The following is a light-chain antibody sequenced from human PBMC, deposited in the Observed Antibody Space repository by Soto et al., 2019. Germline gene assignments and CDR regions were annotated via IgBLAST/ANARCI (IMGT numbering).Light chain of an antibody. CDR2: AAS. CDR1: QYISTW. V-gene: IGKV1D-12*01. Sequence: DIQMTQSPSSVSASVGDRIIITCRASQYISTWLAWYQQKPGEAPKLLIFAASRLHGGVPSRFSGSGSGTDFTLNINNLQPEDFATYYCQQADSFPLTFGGGTKVEVK. CDR3: QQADSFPLT. J-gene: IGKJ4*01.